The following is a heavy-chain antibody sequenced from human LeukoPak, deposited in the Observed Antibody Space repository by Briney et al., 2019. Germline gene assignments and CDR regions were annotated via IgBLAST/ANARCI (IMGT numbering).Heavy chain of an antibody. CDR1: GGSISNYY. J-gene: IGHJ4*02. Sequence: SETLALTCTVSGGSISNYYWSWIRQPPGKGLEWIGYIYYSGSTNYNPSLKSRVTMSVDTSKNQFSLKLSSVTAADTAVYYCARYDFNKFFDYWGQGTLVTVSS. CDR2: IYYSGST. V-gene: IGHV4-59*01. CDR3: ARYDFNKFFDY. D-gene: IGHD3-3*01.